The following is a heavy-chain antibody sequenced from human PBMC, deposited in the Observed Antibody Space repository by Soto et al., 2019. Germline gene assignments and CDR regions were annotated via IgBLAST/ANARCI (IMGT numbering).Heavy chain of an antibody. CDR1: GFTFSSYA. Sequence: LSLTCAASGFTFSSYAMSWVRQAPGKGLEWVSAISGSGGSTYYADSVKGRFTISRDNSKNTLYLQMNSLRAEDTAVYYCAKDADCSSTSCSRKNWFDPWGQGTLVTVSS. CDR3: AKDADCSSTSCSRKNWFDP. V-gene: IGHV3-23*01. J-gene: IGHJ5*02. D-gene: IGHD2-2*01. CDR2: ISGSGGST.